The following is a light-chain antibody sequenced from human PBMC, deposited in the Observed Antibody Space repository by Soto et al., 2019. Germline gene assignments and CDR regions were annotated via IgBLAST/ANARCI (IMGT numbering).Light chain of an antibody. V-gene: IGLV2-23*02. CDR3: CSYAGSSSFRVL. J-gene: IGLJ2*01. CDR1: SSDVGTYNL. CDR2: DVT. Sequence: QSALTQPASVSGSPGQSITISCTGTSSDVGTYNLVSWYQQHPGKVPKLIIYDVTKRPSGVPDRFSGSKSGNTASLIISGLQAADEAEYYCCCCSYAGSSSFRVLFGGGTKVTVL.